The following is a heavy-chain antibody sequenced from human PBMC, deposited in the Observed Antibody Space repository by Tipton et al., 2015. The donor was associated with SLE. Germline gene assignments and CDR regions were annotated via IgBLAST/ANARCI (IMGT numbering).Heavy chain of an antibody. V-gene: IGHV4-4*07. D-gene: IGHD3-16*01. Sequence: TLSLTCAVSGGSLSSYYWSWIRQPAGKGLEWIGRIYTSGSTNYNPSLKSRVTMSVDTSKNHFSLKLSSVTAADTAVYYCARDRAGRGGVRYFDLWGRGTLVTVSS. CDR3: ARDRAGRGGVRYFDL. J-gene: IGHJ2*01. CDR2: IYTSGST. CDR1: GGSLSSYY.